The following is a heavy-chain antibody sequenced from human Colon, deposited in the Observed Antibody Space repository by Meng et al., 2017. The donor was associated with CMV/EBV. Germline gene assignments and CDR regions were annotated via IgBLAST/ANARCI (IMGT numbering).Heavy chain of an antibody. D-gene: IGHD1/OR15-1a*01. CDR2: IYPGDSDT. CDR3: ARRMEQRHYYYYYGMDV. J-gene: IGHJ6*02. CDR1: GYSFTSYW. Sequence: KVSCKGSGYSFTSYWIGWVRQMPGKGLEWMGIIYPGDSDTRYSPSFQGQVTISADKSISTAYLQWSSLKASDTAMYYCARRMEQRHYYYYYGMDVWGQGTTVTVS. V-gene: IGHV5-51*01.